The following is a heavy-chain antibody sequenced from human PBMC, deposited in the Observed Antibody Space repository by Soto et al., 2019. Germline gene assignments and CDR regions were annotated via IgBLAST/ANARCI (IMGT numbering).Heavy chain of an antibody. CDR3: ARDRSQQWLPTGDAFDI. J-gene: IGHJ3*02. Sequence: ASVKVSCKASGYTFTSYGISWVRQAPGQGLEWMGWISAYNGNTNYAQKLQGRVTMTTDTSTSTAYMELRSLRSDDTAVYYCARDRSQQWLPTGDAFDIWCKGTMVTVS. V-gene: IGHV1-18*01. CDR2: ISAYNGNT. D-gene: IGHD6-19*01. CDR1: GYTFTSYG.